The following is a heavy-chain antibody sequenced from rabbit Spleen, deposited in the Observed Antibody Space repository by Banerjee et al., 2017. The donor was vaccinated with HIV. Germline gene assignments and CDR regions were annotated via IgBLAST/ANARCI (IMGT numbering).Heavy chain of an antibody. J-gene: IGHJ4*01. D-gene: IGHD1-1*01. Sequence: QEQLVESGGGLVKPEGSLTLSCTASGFSFSNKAVMCWVRQAPGKGLEWIGFIYTGNGKNYYASWAKGRFTISKTSSTTVTLQVTSLTAADTATYFCTRDDGSGHYIDGYFNLWGPGTLVTVS. V-gene: IGHV1S45*01. CDR3: TRDDGSGHYIDGYFNL. CDR2: IYTGNGKN. CDR1: GFSFSNKAV.